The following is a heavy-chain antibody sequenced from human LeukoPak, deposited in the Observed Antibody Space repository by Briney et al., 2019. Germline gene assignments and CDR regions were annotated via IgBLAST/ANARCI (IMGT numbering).Heavy chain of an antibody. V-gene: IGHV3-30*02. CDR1: GFTFSSYG. D-gene: IGHD3-22*01. Sequence: PGGSLRLSRAASGFTFSSYGMHWVRQAPGKGLEWVAFIRYDGSNKYYADSVKGRFTISRDNSKNTLYLQMNSLRAEDTAVYYCAKDLGYYDSSGYFDYWGQRTLVTVSS. CDR3: AKDLGYYDSSGYFDY. J-gene: IGHJ4*02. CDR2: IRYDGSNK.